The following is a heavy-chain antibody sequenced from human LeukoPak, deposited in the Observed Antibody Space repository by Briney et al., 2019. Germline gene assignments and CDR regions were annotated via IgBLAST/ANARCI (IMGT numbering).Heavy chain of an antibody. CDR3: AKDGLSGSGSYSWGKMDV. CDR1: GFTFSSYA. D-gene: IGHD3-10*01. V-gene: IGHV3-23*01. J-gene: IGHJ6*04. CDR2: ISGGGGST. Sequence: GGSLRLSCAASGFTFSSYATNWVRQAPGKGLEWVSAISGGGGSTPYADSVNGRFTISRDNSKNMVYMQMNSLRVEDTAVYYCAKDGLSGSGSYSWGKMDVWGKGTTVTVSS.